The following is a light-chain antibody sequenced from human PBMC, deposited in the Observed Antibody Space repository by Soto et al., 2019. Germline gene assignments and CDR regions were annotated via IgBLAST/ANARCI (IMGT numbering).Light chain of an antibody. V-gene: IGKV3-15*01. Sequence: EIVMTQSPATLSVSPGERATPSCRASQSVSTNLAWYQQKPGQAPRLLMYGASPLTSGIPARFSGSGSGTGFTLTLSSLQSEDVAVYYCQQYHNCPPYTFGQGTKLEIK. CDR3: QQYHNCPPYT. J-gene: IGKJ2*01. CDR1: QSVSTN. CDR2: GAS.